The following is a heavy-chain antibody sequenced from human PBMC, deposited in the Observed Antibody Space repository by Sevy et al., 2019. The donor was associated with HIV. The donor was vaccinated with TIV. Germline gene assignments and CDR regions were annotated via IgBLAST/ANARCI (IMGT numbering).Heavy chain of an antibody. V-gene: IGHV3-30-3*01. CDR3: ARDRPGLRFLEWLFY. CDR2: ISYDGSNK. J-gene: IGHJ4*02. CDR1: GFTFSSYA. Sequence: GGSLRLSCAASGFTFSSYAMHWVRQAPGKGLEWVAVISYDGSNKYYADSVKGRFTISRDNSKNTRYLQMNSLRAEDTAVYYCARDRPGLRFLEWLFYWGQGTLVTVSS. D-gene: IGHD3-3*01.